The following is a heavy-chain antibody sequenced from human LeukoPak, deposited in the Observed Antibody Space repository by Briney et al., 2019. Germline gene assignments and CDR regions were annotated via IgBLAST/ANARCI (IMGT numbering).Heavy chain of an antibody. Sequence: SETLSLTCTVSGGSINSYYWSWIRQPAGKGLEWIGRIYTSGSTNYNPSLKSRVSMSVDTSKNQFSLRLSSVTAADTAVYYCARALYDSSGYYYSGFDYWGQGTLVTVSS. CDR2: IYTSGST. CDR1: GGSINSYY. CDR3: ARALYDSSGYYYSGFDY. D-gene: IGHD3-22*01. V-gene: IGHV4-4*07. J-gene: IGHJ4*02.